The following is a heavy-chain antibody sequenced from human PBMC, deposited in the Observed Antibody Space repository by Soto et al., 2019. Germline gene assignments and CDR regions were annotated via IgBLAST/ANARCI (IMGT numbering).Heavy chain of an antibody. CDR3: ARVFSNVLKYFDS. D-gene: IGHD1-1*01. CDR1: GDSITTGGYS. J-gene: IGHJ4*02. Sequence: SETLSLTCTLSGDSITTGGYSWGWIRQPPGKGLEWIGFIYHSGSTYYNPSLRSRVTVSADRSKNQFSLRLTSVTAADTAMYYCARVFSNVLKYFDSWGQGILVTVSS. V-gene: IGHV4-30-2*01. CDR2: IYHSGST.